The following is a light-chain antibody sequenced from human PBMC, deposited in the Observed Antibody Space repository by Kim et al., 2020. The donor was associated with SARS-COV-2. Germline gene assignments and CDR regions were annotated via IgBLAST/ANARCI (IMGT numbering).Light chain of an antibody. V-gene: IGLV2-8*01. CDR2: EVS. J-gene: IGLJ1*01. CDR3: SSYAGSKPYV. Sequence: GQSVTITCTGTSMDVGVYNFVAWYQQHPGKAPKLMISEVSKRPSGVPDRFSGSKSGNTASLAVSGLQAEDEADYYCSSYAGSKPYVFGTGTKVTVL. CDR1: SMDVGVYNF.